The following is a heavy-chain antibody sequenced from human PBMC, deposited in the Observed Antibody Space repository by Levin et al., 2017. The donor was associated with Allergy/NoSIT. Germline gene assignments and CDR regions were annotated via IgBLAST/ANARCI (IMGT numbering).Heavy chain of an antibody. D-gene: IGHD2-2*01. CDR1: GFTFSNHW. CDR2: IIRDGRDT. V-gene: IGHV3-74*03. J-gene: IGHJ4*02. Sequence: GGSLRLSCAASGFTFSNHWMHWVRQVPGKGLGWVSRIIRDGRDTKNEDSVMGRFTFSRDNARNTLHLKMNSLRAEDTAVYYCARGSCSSTSGLAYWGQGTLVTVSS. CDR3: ARGSCSSTSGLAY.